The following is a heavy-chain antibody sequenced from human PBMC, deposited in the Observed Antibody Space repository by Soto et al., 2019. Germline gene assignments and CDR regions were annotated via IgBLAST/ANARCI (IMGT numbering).Heavy chain of an antibody. CDR3: ARDGPHITIFGYGEY. D-gene: IGHD3-3*01. CDR2: ISYDGNNK. J-gene: IGHJ4*02. Sequence: PLRHSCASSVFTFGAYVMQLVLQNPFKGLEWLAHISYDGNNKYYADSVKGRFTISRDNFKNTLYLQMSSLRTDDTAVYYCARDGPHITIFGYGEYWGQGNLVTVSS. V-gene: IGHV3-30-3*01. CDR1: VFTFGAYV.